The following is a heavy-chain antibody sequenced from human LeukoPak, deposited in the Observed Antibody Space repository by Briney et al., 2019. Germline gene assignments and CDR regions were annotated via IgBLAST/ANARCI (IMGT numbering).Heavy chain of an antibody. CDR1: GYTFTGYY. Sequence: PGASVKVSCKASGYTFTGYYMHWVRQAPGQGLEWMGWINPNSGGTNYAQKFQGWVTMTRDTSISTAYMELSRLRSDDTAVYYCARDRPYSSSWYGGFDPWGQGTLVTVSS. CDR2: INPNSGGT. CDR3: ARDRPYSSSWYGGFDP. D-gene: IGHD6-13*01. J-gene: IGHJ5*02. V-gene: IGHV1-2*04.